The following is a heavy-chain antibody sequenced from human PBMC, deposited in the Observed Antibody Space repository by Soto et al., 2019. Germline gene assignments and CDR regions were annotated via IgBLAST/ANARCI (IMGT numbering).Heavy chain of an antibody. D-gene: IGHD6-6*01. V-gene: IGHV3-53*04. CDR2: IYSGGST. Sequence: EVQLVESGGGLVQPGGSLRLSCAASGFTVSSNYMSWVRQAPGKGLEWVSVIYSGGSTYYADSVKGRFTISRHNSKNTLYLQMNSLRAEDTAVYYCARGGLAARSPFDYWVQGTLVTVSS. CDR1: GFTVSSNY. CDR3: ARGGLAARSPFDY. J-gene: IGHJ4*02.